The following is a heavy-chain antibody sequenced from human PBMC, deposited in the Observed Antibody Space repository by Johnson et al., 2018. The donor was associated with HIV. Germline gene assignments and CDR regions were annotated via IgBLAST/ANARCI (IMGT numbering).Heavy chain of an antibody. CDR1: GFTFSSYA. J-gene: IGHJ3*02. CDR3: ARDSGVDAFDI. CDR2: ISYDGSNK. Sequence: QVQLVESGGGVVQPGRSLRLSCAASGFTFSSYAMHWVRQAQGKGLEWVAVISYDGSNKYYADSVKGRFTISRDNSKNTLYLQMNSLRAEDTAGYYCARDSGVDAFDIWGQGTMVTVSS. V-gene: IGHV3-30-3*01. D-gene: IGHD3-10*01.